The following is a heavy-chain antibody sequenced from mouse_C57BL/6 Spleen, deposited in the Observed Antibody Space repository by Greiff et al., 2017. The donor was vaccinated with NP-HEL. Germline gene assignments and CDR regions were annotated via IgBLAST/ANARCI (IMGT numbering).Heavy chain of an antibody. J-gene: IGHJ2*01. CDR3: ARRANWDDFGY. Sequence: QVQLQQPGAELVKPGASVKLSCKASGYTFTSYWMQWVKQRPGQGLEWIGEIDPSDSYTNYNQKFKGKATLTVDTSSSTAYMQLSSLTSEDSAVYYCARRANWDDFGYWGQGTTLTVSS. CDR2: IDPSDSYT. CDR1: GYTFTSYW. V-gene: IGHV1-50*01. D-gene: IGHD4-1*01.